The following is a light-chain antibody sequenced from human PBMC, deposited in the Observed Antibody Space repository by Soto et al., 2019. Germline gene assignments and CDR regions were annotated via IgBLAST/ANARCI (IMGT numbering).Light chain of an antibody. J-gene: IGLJ1*01. CDR1: SSDIGGYKY. Sequence: VLTQPASVSGSPGQSITISCTGASSDIGGYKYVSWYQQYPGEAPKLILYDVNSRPSGVSNRFSGSKSGNTASLTISGLQAVDEADYYCSSYTSTWVFGTGTKVTVL. CDR2: DVN. V-gene: IGLV2-14*01. CDR3: SSYTSTWV.